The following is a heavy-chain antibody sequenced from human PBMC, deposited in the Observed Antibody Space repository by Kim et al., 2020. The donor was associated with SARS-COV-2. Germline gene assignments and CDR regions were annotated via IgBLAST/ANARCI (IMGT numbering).Heavy chain of an antibody. Sequence: SETLSLTCTVSGGYISSGDYYWSWIRQPPGKGLEWIGYIYYTGTTHFNPSLKSRFTISVDTSKNQFSLNLDSVTAADTAVYFCARYSPYAGDAFDVWGPGAMVTVSS. V-gene: IGHV4-30-4*01. CDR1: GGYISSGDYY. J-gene: IGHJ3*01. D-gene: IGHD2-21*01. CDR2: IYYTGTT. CDR3: ARYSPYAGDAFDV.